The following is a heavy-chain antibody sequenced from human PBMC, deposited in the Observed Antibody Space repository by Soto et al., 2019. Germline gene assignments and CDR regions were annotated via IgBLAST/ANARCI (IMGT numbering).Heavy chain of an antibody. Sequence: ASETLSLTRTVSGGSLSSGGYYWSWIRQHPGKGLEWIGYIYYSGSTYYNPSLKSRVTISVDTSKNQFSLKLSSVTAADTAVYYCARISPTDAFDIWGQGTMVTVSS. J-gene: IGHJ3*02. CDR1: GGSLSSGGYY. V-gene: IGHV4-31*03. CDR2: IYYSGST. CDR3: ARISPTDAFDI.